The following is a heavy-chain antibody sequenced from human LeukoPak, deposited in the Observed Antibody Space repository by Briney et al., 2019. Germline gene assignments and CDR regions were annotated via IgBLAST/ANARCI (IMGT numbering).Heavy chain of an antibody. D-gene: IGHD6-6*01. V-gene: IGHV1-69*13. CDR2: IIPIFGTA. Sequence: SVKVSCKASGGTFSSYAISWVRQAPGQGLEWMGGIIPIFGTANHAQKFQGRVTITADESTSTAYMELSSLRSEDTAVYYCARDYSSSSLYYYYYGMDVWGQGTTVTVSS. CDR1: GGTFSSYA. CDR3: ARDYSSSSLYYYYYGMDV. J-gene: IGHJ6*02.